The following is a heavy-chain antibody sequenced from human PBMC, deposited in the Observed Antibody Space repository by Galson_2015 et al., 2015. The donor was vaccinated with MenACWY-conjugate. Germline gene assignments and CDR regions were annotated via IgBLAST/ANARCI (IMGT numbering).Heavy chain of an antibody. CDR3: AKSLTILDY. D-gene: IGHD2-21*01. Sequence: SLRLSCAASGFTFSNHAMTWVRQAPGTGLEWVAAITANSLGTYYADSVRGRFTISRDNSKNTLSLEMTSLRVEDTAVYYCAKSLTILDYWSQGTLVTVSS. J-gene: IGHJ4*02. CDR2: ITANSLGT. CDR1: GFTFSNHA. V-gene: IGHV3-23*01.